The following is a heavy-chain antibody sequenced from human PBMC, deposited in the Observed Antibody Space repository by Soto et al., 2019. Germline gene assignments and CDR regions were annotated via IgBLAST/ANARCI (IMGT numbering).Heavy chain of an antibody. V-gene: IGHV3-7*01. CDR2: IKQGGIER. D-gene: IGHD4-17*01. J-gene: IGHJ3*02. CDR1: GFTLSNFW. Sequence: DVQLVESGGDLAQPGGSLRLSCAASGFTLSNFWVNWVRQAPGKGLEWVANIKQGGIERNYVDSVKGRFTISRDDTKNSLFLQMNNLRVEDAAIYYCLVTTSAVEIWGRGTTVTVSS. CDR3: LVTTSAVEI.